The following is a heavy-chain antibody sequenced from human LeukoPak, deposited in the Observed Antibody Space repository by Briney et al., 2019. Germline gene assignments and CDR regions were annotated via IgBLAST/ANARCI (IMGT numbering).Heavy chain of an antibody. CDR1: GFTFSSYA. CDR2: ISYDGSNK. J-gene: IGHJ4*02. V-gene: IGHV3-30*04. CDR3: ARDPYSYGYVNY. D-gene: IGHD5-18*01. Sequence: PGRSLRLSCAASGFTFSSYAMHWVRQAPGKGLEWVAVISYDGSNKYYADSMKGRFTISRDNSKNTLYLQMNSLRAEDTAVYYCARDPYSYGYVNYWGQGTLVTVSS.